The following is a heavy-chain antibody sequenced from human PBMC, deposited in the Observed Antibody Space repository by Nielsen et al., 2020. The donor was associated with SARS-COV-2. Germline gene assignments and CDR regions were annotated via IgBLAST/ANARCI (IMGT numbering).Heavy chain of an antibody. CDR2: ISYDGRNK. Sequence: GGSLRLSCAASGFTFTSYVMHWVRQAPGKGLEWVAVISYDGRNKYYADSVKGRFTVSRDNPKNTLYLQMNSLRAEDTAVYYCAREEYYYDSSGYYYVYYGMDVWGQGTTVTVSS. J-gene: IGHJ6*02. CDR3: AREEYYYDSSGYYYVYYGMDV. V-gene: IGHV3-30*03. CDR1: GFTFTSYV. D-gene: IGHD3-22*01.